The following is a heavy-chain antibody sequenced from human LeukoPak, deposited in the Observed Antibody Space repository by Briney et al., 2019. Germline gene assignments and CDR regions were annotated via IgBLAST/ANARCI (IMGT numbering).Heavy chain of an antibody. Sequence: SETLSLTCAVYGGSFSGYYWSWIRQPPGKGLEWIGEINHSGSTNYNPSLKSRVTISVDTSKNQLSLKLSSVTAADTAVYYCARGTPTPYDYVWGSYRGQWFDPWGQGTLVTVSS. CDR1: GGSFSGYY. D-gene: IGHD3-16*02. CDR2: INHSGST. J-gene: IGHJ5*02. CDR3: ARGTPTPYDYVWGSYRGQWFDP. V-gene: IGHV4-34*01.